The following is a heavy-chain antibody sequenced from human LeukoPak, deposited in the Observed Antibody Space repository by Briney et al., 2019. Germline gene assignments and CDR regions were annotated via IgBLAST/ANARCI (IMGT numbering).Heavy chain of an antibody. J-gene: IGHJ4*02. CDR2: IYYSGST. D-gene: IGHD3-22*01. Sequence: PQTLSLTCTVSGGSISSGGYYWSWIRQHPGKGLEWIGYIYYSGSTYYNPSLKSRVTISVDTSKNQFSLKLSSVTAADTAVYYCARDNSDSSGYFDYWGQGTLVTVSS. V-gene: IGHV4-31*03. CDR3: ARDNSDSSGYFDY. CDR1: GGSISSGGYY.